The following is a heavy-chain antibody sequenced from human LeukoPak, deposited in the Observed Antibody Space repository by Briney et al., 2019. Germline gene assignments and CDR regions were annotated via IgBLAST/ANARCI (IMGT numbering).Heavy chain of an antibody. CDR1: GFTFSSYG. CDR2: ISYDGSNK. J-gene: IGHJ4*02. V-gene: IGHV3-30*18. CDR3: AKARDLGPPDY. Sequence: SGRSLRLSCAASGFTFSSYGMHWVRQAPGKGLEWVAVISYDGSNKYYADSVKGRFTISRDNSKNTLYLQMNSLRAEDTAVYYCAKARDLGPPDYWGQGTLVTVSS.